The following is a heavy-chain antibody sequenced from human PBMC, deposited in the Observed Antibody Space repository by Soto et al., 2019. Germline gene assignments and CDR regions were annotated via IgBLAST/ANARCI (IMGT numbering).Heavy chain of an antibody. CDR3: ARHGLFA. Sequence: GGALRLSCAAPGFTLCSLSMSWVRQAPGKGLEWVSAISGSGSTIYYADSVKGRFTISRDNAKNSLYLQMNSLRAEDTAVYYCARHGLFAWGQGTLVTVSS. V-gene: IGHV3-23*01. CDR2: ISGSGSTI. CDR1: GFTLCSLS. D-gene: IGHD2-21*01. J-gene: IGHJ5*02.